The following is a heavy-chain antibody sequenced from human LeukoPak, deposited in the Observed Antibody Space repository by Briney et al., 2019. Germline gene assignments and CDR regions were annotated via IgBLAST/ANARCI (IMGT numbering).Heavy chain of an antibody. CDR2: ISAYNGNT. CDR3: ARGGTGSGWYGVPFDY. V-gene: IGHV1-18*01. CDR1: GYTFTSYG. J-gene: IGHJ4*02. D-gene: IGHD6-19*01. Sequence: ASVKVSCKASGYTFTSYGISWVRQAPGQGLEWMGWISAYNGNTNYAQKLQGRVTMTTDTSTSTAYMELRSLRSDDTAVYYCARGGTGSGWYGVPFDYWGQGILVTVSS.